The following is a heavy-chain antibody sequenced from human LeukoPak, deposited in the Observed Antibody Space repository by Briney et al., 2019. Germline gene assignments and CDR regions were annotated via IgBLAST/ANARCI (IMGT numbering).Heavy chain of an antibody. Sequence: GGSLRLSCAASGFTVSSNYMSWVRQAPGKGLEWVAIIKQDGSEKYSVDSVKGRFIISRDNAKNSLFLQMNRLRAEDTAVYYCARDSLEYTTSSAAYWGQGTLVTVSS. CDR1: GFTVSSNY. D-gene: IGHD6-6*01. CDR3: ARDSLEYTTSSAAY. J-gene: IGHJ4*02. V-gene: IGHV3-7*01. CDR2: IKQDGSEK.